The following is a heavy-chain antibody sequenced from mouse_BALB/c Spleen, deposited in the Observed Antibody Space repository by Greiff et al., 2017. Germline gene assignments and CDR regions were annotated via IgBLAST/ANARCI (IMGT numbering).Heavy chain of an antibody. CDR3: ARGLNYYGSSSYAMDY. J-gene: IGHJ4*01. D-gene: IGHD1-1*01. CDR2: ISSGSSTI. Sequence: EVQRVESGGGLVQPGGSRKLSCAASGFTFSSFGMHWVRQAPEKGLEWVAYISSGSSTIYYADTVKGRFTISRDNPKNTLFLQMTSLRSEDTAMYYCARGLNYYGSSSYAMDYWGQGTSVTVSS. CDR1: GFTFSSFG. V-gene: IGHV5-17*02.